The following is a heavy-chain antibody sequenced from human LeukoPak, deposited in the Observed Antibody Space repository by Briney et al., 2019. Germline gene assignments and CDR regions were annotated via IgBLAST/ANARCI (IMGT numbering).Heavy chain of an antibody. CDR2: ISGSGGSA. Sequence: GGSLRLSCAASGFTFSSYAMSWVRQAPGKGLEWVSAISGSGGSAYYADSVKGRFIISRDNSKDTLYLQMNSLRAEDTAVYYCAKDPYSGSYFDYWGQGTLVTVSS. CDR3: AKDPYSGSYFDY. J-gene: IGHJ4*02. V-gene: IGHV3-23*01. D-gene: IGHD1-26*01. CDR1: GFTFSSYA.